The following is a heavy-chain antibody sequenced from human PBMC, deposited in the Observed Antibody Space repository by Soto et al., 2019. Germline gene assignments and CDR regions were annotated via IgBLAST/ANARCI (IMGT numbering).Heavy chain of an antibody. CDR3: AKDGDSGYLRHLGY. CDR1: GFTFSSYG. Sequence: QVQLMESGGGVVQPGRSLRLSCAASGFTFSSYGMHWVRQAPGKGLEWVAVISNDGATRYYAGSVKGRLTLSRDNSKNTLYLQMHSLRGEDTAVYYCAKDGDSGYLRHLGYWAQGTLVTVSS. CDR2: ISNDGATR. D-gene: IGHD3-22*01. J-gene: IGHJ4*02. V-gene: IGHV3-30*18.